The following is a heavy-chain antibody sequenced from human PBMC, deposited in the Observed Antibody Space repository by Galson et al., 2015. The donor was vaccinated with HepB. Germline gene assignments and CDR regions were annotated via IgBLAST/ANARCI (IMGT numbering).Heavy chain of an antibody. CDR2: ISGDGGLT. J-gene: IGHJ4*02. CDR3: AKEASYYYASGADY. D-gene: IGHD3-10*01. Sequence: SLRLSCAASGFTFSNSAMSWVRQAPGKGLEWVSTISGDGGLTYYADSVKGRFTISRDNSKNTLYLQMNSLRAEDTAVYSCAKEASYYYASGADYWGQGTLVTVSS. CDR1: GFTFSNSA. V-gene: IGHV3-23*01.